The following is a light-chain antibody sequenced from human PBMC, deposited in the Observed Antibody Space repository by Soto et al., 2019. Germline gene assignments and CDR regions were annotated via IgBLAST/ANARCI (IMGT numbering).Light chain of an antibody. CDR2: EVS. J-gene: IGLJ1*01. V-gene: IGLV2-8*01. CDR1: SSDVGGYKY. Sequence: QSVLTQPASVSGSPGQSITISCTGTSSDVGGYKYVSWYQQHPSKAPKVMIYEVSKRPSGVPNRFSGSKSGNTASLTVSGLQAEDEADYYCSSYAGSNNYVFGTGTKVTVL. CDR3: SSYAGSNNYV.